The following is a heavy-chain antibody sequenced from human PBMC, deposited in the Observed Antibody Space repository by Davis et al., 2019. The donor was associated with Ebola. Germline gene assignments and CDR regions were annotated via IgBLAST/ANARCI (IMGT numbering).Heavy chain of an antibody. Sequence: AASVKVSCKTSGYTFTSYGISWVRQAPGQGLEWMGWISAYNGNTNYAQKLQGRVTMTTDTSTSTAYMELRSLRSDDTAVYYCARDRMVRGVNPYYFDYWGQGTLVTVSS. J-gene: IGHJ4*02. CDR2: ISAYNGNT. V-gene: IGHV1-18*01. D-gene: IGHD3-10*01. CDR1: GYTFTSYG. CDR3: ARDRMVRGVNPYYFDY.